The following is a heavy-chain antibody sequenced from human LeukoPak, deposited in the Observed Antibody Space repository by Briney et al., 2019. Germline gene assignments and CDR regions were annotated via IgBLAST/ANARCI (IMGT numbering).Heavy chain of an antibody. D-gene: IGHD3-9*01. Sequence: SETLSLTCTVSGGSISNYYWNWIRQPPGKGLEWIGYIYYTGNTNYNPSLKSRVTISVDTSKNQFSLKLSSVTAADTAVYYCARAVGSFDWLPLFDYWGQGTLVTVSS. CDR2: IYYTGNT. V-gene: IGHV4-59*12. CDR1: GGSISNYY. J-gene: IGHJ4*02. CDR3: ARAVGSFDWLPLFDY.